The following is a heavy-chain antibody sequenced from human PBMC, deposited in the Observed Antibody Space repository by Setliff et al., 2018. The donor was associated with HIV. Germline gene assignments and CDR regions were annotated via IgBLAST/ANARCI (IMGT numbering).Heavy chain of an antibody. V-gene: IGHV1-8*02. J-gene: IGHJ5*01. CDR3: TRGRHSQTAGAIKFAF. CDR1: GYTFTSYG. CDR2: MNPNSSNS. Sequence: ASVKVSCKASGYTFTSYGISWVRQATGQGLEWMGWMNPNSSNSGYAQNFQGRVTMTLDTSISTAYMELSSLTSEDTAVYYCTRGRHSQTAGAIKFAFWGQGSLVTVSS. D-gene: IGHD3-10*01.